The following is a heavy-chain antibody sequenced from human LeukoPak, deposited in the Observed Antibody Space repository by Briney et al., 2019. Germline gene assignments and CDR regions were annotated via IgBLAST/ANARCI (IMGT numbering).Heavy chain of an antibody. CDR2: INPNSGGT. V-gene: IGHV1-2*02. CDR1: GYTFTGYY. CDR3: ARDSGGDYEDPQRGFDY. Sequence: ASVKVSCKASGYTFTGYYMHWVRQAPGQGLEWMGWINPNSGGTNYAQKFQGRVTMTRDTSISTAYMELSRLRSDDTAVYYCARDSGGDYEDPQRGFDYWGQGTLVTVSS. J-gene: IGHJ4*02. D-gene: IGHD2-21*02.